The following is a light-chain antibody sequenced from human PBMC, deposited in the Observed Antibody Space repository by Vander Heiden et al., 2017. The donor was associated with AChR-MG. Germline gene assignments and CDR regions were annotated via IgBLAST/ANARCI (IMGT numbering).Light chain of an antibody. CDR1: SSDVGGYNY. Sequence: QSALTQPPPASGSPGQPVTVSCSGTSSDVGGYNYVSWYQQHPGKAPKLMIYEVSKRPSGVSDRFSGSKSGNMASLTVSGLQAEDEADYYCSSYGGSNNFVFGTGTKVTVL. CDR3: SSYGGSNNFV. CDR2: EVS. V-gene: IGLV2-8*01. J-gene: IGLJ1*01.